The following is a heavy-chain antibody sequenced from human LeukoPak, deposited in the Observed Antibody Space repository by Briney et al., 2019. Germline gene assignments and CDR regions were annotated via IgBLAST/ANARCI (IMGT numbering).Heavy chain of an antibody. Sequence: PSETLSLTCTVSGVSISSDYWSWIRQPPGKGLEWIGYVHYTGGTNYNPSLKSRVTISADTSMNQLSLKLSSVTTADTAVYYCARGTVTTGYFDYWGQGILVPVS. D-gene: IGHD4-17*01. CDR1: GVSISSDY. J-gene: IGHJ4*02. CDR3: ARGTVTTGYFDY. CDR2: VHYTGGT. V-gene: IGHV4-59*01.